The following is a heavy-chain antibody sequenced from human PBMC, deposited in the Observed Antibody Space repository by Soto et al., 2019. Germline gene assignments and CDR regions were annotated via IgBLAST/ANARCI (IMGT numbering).Heavy chain of an antibody. D-gene: IGHD3-3*01. V-gene: IGHV3-23*01. CDR2: ISGSGGST. Sequence: PGGSLRLSCAASGFTFSSYAMSWVRQAPGKGLEWVSAISGSGGSTYYADSVKGRFTISRDNSKNTLYPQMNSLRAEDTAVYYCAKARAQYYDFWSGYPVDYWGQGT. CDR3: AKARAQYYDFWSGYPVDY. CDR1: GFTFSSYA. J-gene: IGHJ4*02.